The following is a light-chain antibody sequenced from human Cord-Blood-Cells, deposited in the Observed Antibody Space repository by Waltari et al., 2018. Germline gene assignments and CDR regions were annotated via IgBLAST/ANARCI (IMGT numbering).Light chain of an antibody. V-gene: IGLV7-43*01. CDR3: LLYYGGAQV. CDR1: SGAGTKGCH. J-gene: IGLJ2*01. CDR2: RTS. Sequence: PVVTQAPSLTVSPVGTVTLPCAPRSGAGTKGCHPNWAQQQPGQAPSALNYRTSNNPSGTPARFSGSLLEGKAALTLSGVQPEDEAEYYCLLYYGGAQVFGGGTKLTVL.